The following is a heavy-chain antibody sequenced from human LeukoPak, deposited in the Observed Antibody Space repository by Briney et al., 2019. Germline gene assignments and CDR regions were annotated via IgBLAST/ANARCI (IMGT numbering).Heavy chain of an antibody. CDR1: GDSISSGDYY. CDR3: ARGFRGASFDY. D-gene: IGHD1-26*01. V-gene: IGHV4-39*01. CDR2: MYYSGSS. J-gene: IGHJ4*02. Sequence: SETLSLTCTVSGDSISSGDYYWGWIRQPPGKGLEWIGSMYYSGSSYYNPSLKSRVTISVDTSKNQFSLKLRAVTAADTAVYYCARGFRGASFDYWGQGTLVTVSS.